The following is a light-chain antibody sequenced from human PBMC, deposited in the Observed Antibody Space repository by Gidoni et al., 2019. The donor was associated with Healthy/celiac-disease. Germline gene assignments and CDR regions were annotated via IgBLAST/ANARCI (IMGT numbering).Light chain of an antibody. J-gene: IGKJ1*01. V-gene: IGKV3-15*01. Sequence: IVMPHSPATLSLSPGERATLSCRTSKSVSSNFAWYQQQPGPAPRLLIFGASTRATGIPATFSGSRSGRALTLPTSSLLSEDFAVYYCQQYNNWPRTFXQXTKVXIK. CDR2: GAS. CDR1: KSVSSN. CDR3: QQYNNWPRT.